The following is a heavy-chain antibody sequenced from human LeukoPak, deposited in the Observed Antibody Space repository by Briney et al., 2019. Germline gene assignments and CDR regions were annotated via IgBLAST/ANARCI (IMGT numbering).Heavy chain of an antibody. CDR2: ISRRGSIR. CDR3: ARDLHYYDSSGYTYYFDY. D-gene: IGHD3-22*01. CDR1: GFTFSDYY. Sequence: GGTLRLSCAASGFTFSDYYMSWIRQAPGKGLGWVSYISRRGSIRYYADSVKDRFTIARDNAKNSLYLQMISLRAEDTAVYDCARDLHYYDSSGYTYYFDYWGQGTLVTVSS. J-gene: IGHJ4*02. V-gene: IGHV3-11*01.